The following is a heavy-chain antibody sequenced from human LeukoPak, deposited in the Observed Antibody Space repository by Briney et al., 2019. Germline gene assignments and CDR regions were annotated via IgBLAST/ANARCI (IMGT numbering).Heavy chain of an antibody. CDR3: ARRIAVAGRIEYFQH. D-gene: IGHD6-19*01. Sequence: PSETLSLTCTVSGGSISSSSYYWGWIRHPPGKGLEWIGSIYYSGSTYYNPSLKSRVTISVDTSKNQFSLKLSSVTAADTAVYYCARRIAVAGRIEYFQHWGQGTLVTVSS. CDR1: GGSISSSSYY. CDR2: IYYSGST. V-gene: IGHV4-39*01. J-gene: IGHJ1*01.